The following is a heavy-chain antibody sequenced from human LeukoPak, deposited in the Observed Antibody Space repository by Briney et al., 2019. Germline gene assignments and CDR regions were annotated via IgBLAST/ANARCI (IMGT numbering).Heavy chain of an antibody. CDR3: ARSHRITMIVVPTGWFDP. J-gene: IGHJ5*02. V-gene: IGHV1-2*02. Sequence: VASVKVSCKASGYTFTGYYMHWVRQAPGQGLEWMGWINPNSGGTNYAQKFQGRVTMTRDMSISTAYMELSRLRSGDTAVYYCARSHRITMIVVPTGWFDPWGQGTLVTVSS. CDR2: INPNSGGT. D-gene: IGHD3-22*01. CDR1: GYTFTGYY.